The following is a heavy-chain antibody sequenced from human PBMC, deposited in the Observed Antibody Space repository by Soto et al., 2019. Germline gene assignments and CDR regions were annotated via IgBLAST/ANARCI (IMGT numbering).Heavy chain of an antibody. CDR1: GFSVSTSGVA. V-gene: IGHV2-5*02. J-gene: IGHJ4*02. CDR2: IYWDDVK. Sequence: QITLKESGPTLVKPTQTLTLTCTFSGFSVSTSGVAWIRQPPGKALEWLTLIYWDDVKRYSPSLKSRLTITKDTSKNQVVLKMTNMDPVDTATYYCAHTYGNLAFDYWGQGTLVTVSS. CDR3: AHTYGNLAFDY. D-gene: IGHD3-10*01.